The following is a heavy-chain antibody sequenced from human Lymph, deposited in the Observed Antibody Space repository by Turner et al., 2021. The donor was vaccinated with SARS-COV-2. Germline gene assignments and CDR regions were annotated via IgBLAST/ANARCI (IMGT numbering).Heavy chain of an antibody. CDR1: GFSFSRYS. J-gene: IGHJ4*02. V-gene: IGHV3-21*01. CDR2: ISSSSSYI. D-gene: IGHD3-22*01. Sequence: EVQLVESGGGQVKPGGSLRLSCAASGFSFSRYSMNWVRQAPGKGLEWVSSISSSSSYIYYADSVKGRFTISRDSAKNSLYLQMNSLRAEDTAVYYCARERYDSSGSESYYFDYWGQGTLVTVSS. CDR3: ARERYDSSGSESYYFDY.